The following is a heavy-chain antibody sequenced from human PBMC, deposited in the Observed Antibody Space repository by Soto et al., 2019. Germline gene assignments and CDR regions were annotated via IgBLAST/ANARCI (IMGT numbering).Heavy chain of an antibody. CDR3: ARESSSGRSLDY. V-gene: IGHV3-30-3*01. Sequence: GGSLRLSCAASGFTFSSYNMNWVRQAPGKGLEWVAVISYDGSNKYYADSVKGRFTISRDNSKNTLYLQMNSLRGEDTAVYYCARESSSGRSLDYWGQGTLVTVSS. J-gene: IGHJ4*02. D-gene: IGHD6-19*01. CDR1: GFTFSSYN. CDR2: ISYDGSNK.